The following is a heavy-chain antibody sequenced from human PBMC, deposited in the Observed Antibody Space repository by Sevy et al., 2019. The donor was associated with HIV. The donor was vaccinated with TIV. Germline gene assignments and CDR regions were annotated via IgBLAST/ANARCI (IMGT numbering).Heavy chain of an antibody. CDR1: GLIFSHYG. V-gene: IGHV3-30*02. CDR2: ISFDGSNK. D-gene: IGHD6-13*01. Sequence: GGSLRLSCAASGLIFSHYGMHWVRQASGKGLEWVAFISFDGSNKYYVDSVKGRFTISRDNSKNTLYLQMNSLRTEDTALYYCAKNTAAAGTGGFDYWGQGTLVTVSS. CDR3: AKNTAAAGTGGFDY. J-gene: IGHJ4*02.